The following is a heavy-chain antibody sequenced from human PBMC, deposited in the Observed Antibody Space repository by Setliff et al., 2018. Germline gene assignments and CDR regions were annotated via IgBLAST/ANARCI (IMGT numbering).Heavy chain of an antibody. V-gene: IGHV4-61*09. Sequence: SETLSLTCTVSGGSISSGGYYWSWIRQHPGKGLEWIGHIYTSWSTNYNPSLKSRVTMSVDTTKNQFSLKLTSVTAADTAVYYCARVSGFLYVDVWGKGTRSPSP. CDR2: IYTSWST. CDR1: GGSISSGGYY. D-gene: IGHD3-3*01. CDR3: ARVSGFLYVDV. J-gene: IGHJ6*03.